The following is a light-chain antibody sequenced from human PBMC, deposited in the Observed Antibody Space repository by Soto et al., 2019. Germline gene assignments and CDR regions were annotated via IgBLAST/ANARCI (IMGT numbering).Light chain of an antibody. V-gene: IGKV1-33*01. CDR3: QQYDSLPLT. CDR1: QDISNY. J-gene: IGKJ5*01. Sequence: DIQMTQYPPSVSVSVGDRVTITCQASQDISNYLHWFQQKPGKAPQLLIFDVSNLQTGVPSRFSGGGSGTDFALTISSLEPEDIATYYCQQYDSLPLTFGQGTRLEIK. CDR2: DVS.